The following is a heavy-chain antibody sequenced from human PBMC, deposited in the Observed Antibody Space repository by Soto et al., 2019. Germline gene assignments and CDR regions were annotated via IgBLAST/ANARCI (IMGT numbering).Heavy chain of an antibody. J-gene: IGHJ6*02. Sequence: QVQLVQSGAEVKKPGSSVKVSCKASGGTFSSYAISWVRQAPGQGLEWMGGIIPIFGTANYAQKFQGRVTLTAGKSTSTAYMELSSGRSEDTAVYYCASSIPYCTNGVCYTNYYYYGRDVWGQGTTVTVSS. CDR3: ASSIPYCTNGVCYTNYYYYGRDV. CDR1: GGTFSSYA. CDR2: IIPIFGTA. D-gene: IGHD2-8*01. V-gene: IGHV1-69*14.